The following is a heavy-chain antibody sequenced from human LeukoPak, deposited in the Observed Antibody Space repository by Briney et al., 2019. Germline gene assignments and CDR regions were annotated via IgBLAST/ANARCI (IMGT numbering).Heavy chain of an antibody. CDR2: IYTSGST. D-gene: IGHD3-22*01. Sequence: SETLSLTCTVSGGSISSYYWSWIRQPAGKGLEWIGRIYTSGSTNYNPSLKSRVTISVDTSKNQFSLKLSSVTAADTAVYYCARARYYYDSSGYYYNLFFDYWGQGTLVTVSS. CDR3: ARARYYYDSSGYYYNLFFDY. J-gene: IGHJ4*02. CDR1: GGSISSYY. V-gene: IGHV4-4*07.